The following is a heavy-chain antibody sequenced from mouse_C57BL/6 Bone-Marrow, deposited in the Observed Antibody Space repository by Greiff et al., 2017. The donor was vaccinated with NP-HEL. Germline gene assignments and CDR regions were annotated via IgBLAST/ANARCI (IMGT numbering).Heavy chain of an antibody. D-gene: IGHD2-10*01. V-gene: IGHV1-54*01. J-gene: IGHJ2*01. CDR2: INPGSGGT. CDR3: ARAGVLPDY. Sequence: QVQLQQSGAELVRPGTSVKVSCKASGYAFTNYLIEWVKQRPGQGLEWIGVINPGSGGTNYNEKFKGKATLTADKSSSTAYMQLSSLTSEDSAVYLCARAGVLPDYWGQGTTLTVSS. CDR1: GYAFTNYL.